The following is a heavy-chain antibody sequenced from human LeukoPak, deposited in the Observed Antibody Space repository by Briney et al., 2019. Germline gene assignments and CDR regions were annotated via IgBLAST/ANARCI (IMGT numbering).Heavy chain of an antibody. CDR2: INHSGST. V-gene: IGHV4-34*01. CDR1: GGSFSGYY. J-gene: IGHJ4*02. Sequence: PSETLSLTCAVYGGSFSGYYWSWIRQPPGKGLEWLGEINHSGSTNYNPSLKSRVTISVDTSKNQFSLKLSSVTAADTAVYYCARDQTGSRGNFDYWGQGTLVTVSS. CDR3: ARDQTGSRGNFDY. D-gene: IGHD3-10*01.